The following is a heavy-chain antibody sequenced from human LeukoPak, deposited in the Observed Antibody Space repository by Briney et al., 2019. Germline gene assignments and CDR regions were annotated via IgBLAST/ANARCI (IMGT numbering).Heavy chain of an antibody. V-gene: IGHV1-69*01. CDR1: GGTFRGYA. D-gene: IGHD5-18*01. Sequence: GSSVKVSCKASGGTFRGYAISWVRQAPGQGLEWMGGIIPIFGTANYAQKFQGRVTITADESTSTAYMELSSLRSEDTAVYYCARDQGYRYGYGDFDYWGQGTLVTVSS. CDR2: IIPIFGTA. J-gene: IGHJ4*02. CDR3: ARDQGYRYGYGDFDY.